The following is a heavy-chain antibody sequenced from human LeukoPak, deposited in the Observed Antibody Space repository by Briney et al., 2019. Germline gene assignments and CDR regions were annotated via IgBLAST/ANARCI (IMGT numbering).Heavy chain of an antibody. D-gene: IGHD2-15*01. V-gene: IGHV4-38-2*01. CDR1: GYSISSGYY. CDR3: ARHCSGGSCYFSFDY. J-gene: IGHJ4*02. CDR2: IYHSGST. Sequence: PSETLSLTCAVSGYSISSGYYWGWIRQPPGKGLEWIGSIYHSGSTYYNPSLKSRVTISVDTSKNQFSPKLSSVTAADTAVYYCARHCSGGSCYFSFDYWGQGTLVTVSS.